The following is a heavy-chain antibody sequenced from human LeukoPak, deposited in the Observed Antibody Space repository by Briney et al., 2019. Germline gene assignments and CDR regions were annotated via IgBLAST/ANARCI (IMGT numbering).Heavy chain of an antibody. CDR2: IYYSGST. CDR1: GGSISSYY. Sequence: SETLSLTCTVSGGSISSYYWGWIRQPPGKGLEWIGSIYYSGSTYYKPSLKSRVTISVDTSKNQFSLKLSSVTAADTAVYYCASYVVVVAATGYWGQGTLVTVSS. D-gene: IGHD2-15*01. V-gene: IGHV4-39*01. J-gene: IGHJ4*02. CDR3: ASYVVVVAATGY.